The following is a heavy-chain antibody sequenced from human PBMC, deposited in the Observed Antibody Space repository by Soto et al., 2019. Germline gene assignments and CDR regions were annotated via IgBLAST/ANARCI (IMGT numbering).Heavy chain of an antibody. CDR1: GFTFDDYA. CDR3: TKSSSYTYNYYMDV. Sequence: EVQLVESGGGLVQPGRSLRLSCAASGFTFDDYAMHWVRQPPGKGLEWVSGISWNSGNIGYADSVKGRFTISRDNAKNSLYLQMKSLRDEDTALYYCTKSSSYTYNYYMDVWGKGTTVTVSS. V-gene: IGHV3-9*01. D-gene: IGHD6-6*01. J-gene: IGHJ6*03. CDR2: ISWNSGNI.